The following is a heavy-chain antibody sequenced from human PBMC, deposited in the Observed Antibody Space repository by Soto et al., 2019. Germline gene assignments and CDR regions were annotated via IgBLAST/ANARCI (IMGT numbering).Heavy chain of an antibody. CDR1: GYTFTSYD. D-gene: IGHD2-15*01. Sequence: ASVKVSCKASGYTFTSYDINWVRQATGQGLEWMGWMNPNSGNTGYAQKFQGRVTMTRNTSISTAYMELSSLRSEDTAVYYCARGRKDIVVVVAADAFDIWGQGTMVTVSS. CDR2: MNPNSGNT. CDR3: ARGRKDIVVVVAADAFDI. V-gene: IGHV1-8*01. J-gene: IGHJ3*02.